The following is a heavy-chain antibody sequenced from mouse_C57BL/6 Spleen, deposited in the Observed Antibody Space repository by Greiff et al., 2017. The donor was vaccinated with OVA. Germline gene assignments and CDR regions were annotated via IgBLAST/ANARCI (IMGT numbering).Heavy chain of an antibody. V-gene: IGHV1-80*01. CDR1: GYAFSSYW. J-gene: IGHJ2*01. CDR2: IYAGDGDT. D-gene: IGHD1-1*01. Sequence: QVQLQQSGAELVKPGASVKISCKASGYAFSSYWMNWVKQRPGKGLEWIGQIYAGDGDTNYNGKFKGKATLTADKSSSTAYMQLSSLTSEDSAVYFCARYYYGSSYDYFDYWGQGTTLTVSS. CDR3: ARYYYGSSYDYFDY.